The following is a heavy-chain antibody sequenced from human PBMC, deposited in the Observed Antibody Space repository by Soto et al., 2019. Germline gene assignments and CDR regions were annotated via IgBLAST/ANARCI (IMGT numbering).Heavy chain of an antibody. V-gene: IGHV4-34*01. CDR1: GGSFSGYY. Sequence: PSETLSLTCAVYGGSFSGYYWSWIRQPPGRGLEWIGEINHSGSTNYNPSLKSRVTISVDTSKNQFSLKLSSVTAADTAVYYCARGWGVAAAGYWGQGTLVTVSS. CDR2: INHSGST. D-gene: IGHD6-13*01. CDR3: ARGWGVAAAGY. J-gene: IGHJ4*02.